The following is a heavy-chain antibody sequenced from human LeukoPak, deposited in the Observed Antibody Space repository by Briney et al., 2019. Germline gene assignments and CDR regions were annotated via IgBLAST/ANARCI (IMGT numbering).Heavy chain of an antibody. CDR2: ISYDGSNK. V-gene: IGHV3-30*04. J-gene: IGHJ6*03. CDR1: GFTFSSYA. D-gene: IGHD3-22*01. Sequence: GGSLRLSCAASGFTFSSYAMHWVRQAPGKGLEWVAVISYDGSNKYYADSVKGRFTISRDNSKNTLYLQMNSLRAEDTAVYYCASPAVVMEDSYTYYMDVWGKGTTVTVS. CDR3: ASPAVVMEDSYTYYMDV.